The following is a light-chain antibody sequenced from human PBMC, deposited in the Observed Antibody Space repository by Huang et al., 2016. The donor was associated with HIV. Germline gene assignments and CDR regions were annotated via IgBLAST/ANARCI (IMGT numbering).Light chain of an antibody. Sequence: DVVMTQSPLSLPVNPGEPASISCRSRQSLLHSNGDNYLNWYMQKPGQSPQLLIYLTSKRASGVPDRFNGSGSDTDFTLKINRVEAADVGVYYCMQTLKTPPYTFGQGTKLEIK. CDR3: MQTLKTPPYT. CDR2: LTS. CDR1: QSLLHSNGDNY. J-gene: IGKJ2*01. V-gene: IGKV2-28*01.